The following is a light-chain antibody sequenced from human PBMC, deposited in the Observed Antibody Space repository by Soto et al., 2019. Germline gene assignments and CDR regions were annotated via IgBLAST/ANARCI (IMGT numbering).Light chain of an antibody. V-gene: IGKV3-11*01. CDR3: QQRSKWPIT. CDR2: DAS. Sequence: EIVLTQSPATLSLSPGERATLSCRASQSISTYLAWYQQKPGQAPRLFIYDASSRATGIPARFSGSGSATDFTLTISSLEPEDFAVYYCQQRSKWPITFGQGTRLEIK. J-gene: IGKJ5*01. CDR1: QSISTY.